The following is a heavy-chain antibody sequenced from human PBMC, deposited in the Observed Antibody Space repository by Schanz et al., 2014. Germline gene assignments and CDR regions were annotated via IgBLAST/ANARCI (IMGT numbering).Heavy chain of an antibody. V-gene: IGHV3-53*01. J-gene: IGHJ4*02. Sequence: VQLVESGGGVFQPGGSLRLSCAASGFTVSSIYMNWVRQAPGKGLQWVSVIYSGGDTYYADSVKGRFTISRDNSKNTLYLQMNSLRVEDTAVYYCAINSGSYFLSPDLYDYWGQGTLVSVSS. D-gene: IGHD1-26*01. CDR3: AINSGSYFLSPDLYDY. CDR2: IYSGGDT. CDR1: GFTVSSIY.